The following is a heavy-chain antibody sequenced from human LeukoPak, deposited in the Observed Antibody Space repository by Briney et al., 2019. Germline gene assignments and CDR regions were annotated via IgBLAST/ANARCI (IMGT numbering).Heavy chain of an antibody. CDR1: GFTFSSYG. CDR3: ARDGSSSEVGY. V-gene: IGHV3-30*03. Sequence: GGSLRLSCAASGFTFSSYGMHWVRQAPGKGLEWVAVISYDGSNKYYADSVKGRFTISRDNSKNTLYLQMNSLRAEDTAVYYCARDGSSSEVGYWGQGTLVTVSS. J-gene: IGHJ4*02. D-gene: IGHD6-6*01. CDR2: ISYDGSNK.